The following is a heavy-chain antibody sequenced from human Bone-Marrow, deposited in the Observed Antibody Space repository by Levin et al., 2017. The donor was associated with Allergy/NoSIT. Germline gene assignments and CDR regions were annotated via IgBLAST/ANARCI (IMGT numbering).Heavy chain of an antibody. CDR3: ARAGSSGPFDY. D-gene: IGHD6-19*01. J-gene: IGHJ4*02. CDR2: INPNSGGT. Sequence: MSGGSLRLSCKASGYTFTGYYMHWVRQAPGQGLEWMGWINPNSGGTNYAQKFQGRVTMTRDTSISTAYMELSRLRSDDTAVYYCARAGSSGPFDYWGQGTLVTVSS. CDR1: GYTFTGYY. V-gene: IGHV1-2*02.